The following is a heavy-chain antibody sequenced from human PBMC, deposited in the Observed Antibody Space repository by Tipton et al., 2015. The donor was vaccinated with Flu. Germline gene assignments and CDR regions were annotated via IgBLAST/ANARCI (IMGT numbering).Heavy chain of an antibody. J-gene: IGHJ3*02. V-gene: IGHV1-69*01. D-gene: IGHD2-21*02. CDR3: ARQRDSDTDGFDI. Sequence: QLVQSVAEVKKPGSSVKVSCKASGGTFSSYSFSWVRQAPGQGLEWMGGIIPTYGSSNRAQRFQGRVSFTADESTTTVYMDLSSLRSEDTAVYFCARQRDSDTDGFDIWGQGTVVTVSS. CDR1: GGTFSSYS. CDR2: IIPTYGSS.